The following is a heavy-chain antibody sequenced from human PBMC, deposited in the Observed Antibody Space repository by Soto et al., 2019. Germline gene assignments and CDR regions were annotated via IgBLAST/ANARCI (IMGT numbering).Heavy chain of an antibody. Sequence: QLQLQESGPGLVKPSQTLSLTCAVSGGSISSGGYSWSRIRQPPGKGLEWIGYIYDSGSTYYNPSLKSRVTISVTRSKNQYSLELSSVTAADTAVYYCARVPDRWGQGTLVTVSS. CDR2: IYDSGST. V-gene: IGHV4-30-2*01. CDR3: ARVPDR. J-gene: IGHJ5*02. CDR1: GGSISSGGYS. D-gene: IGHD2-2*01.